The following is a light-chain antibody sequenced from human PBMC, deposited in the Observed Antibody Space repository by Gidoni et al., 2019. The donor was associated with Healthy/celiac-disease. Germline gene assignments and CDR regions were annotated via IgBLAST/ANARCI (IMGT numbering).Light chain of an antibody. V-gene: IGLV3-25*03. Sequence: SYELTQPPSVSVSPGQTARITCARDARPKQYAYWYQQKPGQAPVLVIYKDSERPSGIPGRFAGTSSGTPVTLTIRGVQAEDEADYYCQSANSSGIGVFGGGTKLTVL. CDR3: QSANSSGIGV. J-gene: IGLJ3*02. CDR1: ARPKQY. CDR2: KDS.